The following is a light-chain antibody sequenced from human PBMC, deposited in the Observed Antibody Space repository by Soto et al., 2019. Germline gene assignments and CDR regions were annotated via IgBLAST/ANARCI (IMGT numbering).Light chain of an antibody. V-gene: IGLV2-23*02. Sequence: QSALTQPASVSGSPGQSITISCTGRSSDVGGYDLVSWFQLHPDRAPKLVIFEVTKRPSGVSNRFSGSKSGNTASLTISGLQAEDEADYYCSSYAGTTRLVLFGGGTQLTVL. CDR1: SSDVGGYDL. CDR2: EVT. J-gene: IGLJ2*01. CDR3: SSYAGTTRLVL.